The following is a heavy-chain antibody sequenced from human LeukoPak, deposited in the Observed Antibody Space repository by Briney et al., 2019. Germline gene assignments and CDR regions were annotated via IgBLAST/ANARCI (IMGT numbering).Heavy chain of an antibody. CDR2: ISAYNGNT. CDR1: GYTFTSYG. J-gene: IGHJ3*02. CDR3: ARGTYCGGDCYPEAFDI. V-gene: IGHV1-18*01. D-gene: IGHD2-21*02. Sequence: GASVKVSCKASGYTFTSYGISWVRQAPGQGLEWIGWISAYNGNTNYAQKLQGRVTMTTDTSTSTAYTELRSLRSDDTAVYYCARGTYCGGDCYPEAFDIWGQGTMVTVSS.